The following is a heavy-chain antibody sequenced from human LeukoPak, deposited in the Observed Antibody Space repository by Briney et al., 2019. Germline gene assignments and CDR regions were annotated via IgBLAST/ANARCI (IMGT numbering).Heavy chain of an antibody. CDR2: ITTSSSYI. D-gene: IGHD1-26*01. V-gene: IGHV3-21*01. CDR1: GLTLNYYS. Sequence: GESLTLSCAASGLTLNYYSMDWVRQAPGKGPEWVASITTSSSYIYYADSVRGRFTISRDNAKNSLYLQMSSLRAEDTAVYYCARDGVVGATKWGHFDFWGQGTRVTVSS. CDR3: ARDGVVGATKWGHFDF. J-gene: IGHJ4*02.